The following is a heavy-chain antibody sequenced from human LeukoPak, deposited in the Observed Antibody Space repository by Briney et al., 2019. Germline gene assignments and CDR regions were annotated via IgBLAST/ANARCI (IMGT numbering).Heavy chain of an antibody. V-gene: IGHV3-48*01. CDR3: ARARRWLQFIY. D-gene: IGHD5-24*01. CDR1: GFTFSSYS. Sequence: GALRLSCAASGFTFSSYSMNWVRQAPGKGLEWVSYISSSSSTIYYADSVKGRFTISRDNAKNSLYLQMNSLRAEDTAVYYCARARRWLQFIYWGQGTLVTVSS. J-gene: IGHJ4*02. CDR2: ISSSSSTI.